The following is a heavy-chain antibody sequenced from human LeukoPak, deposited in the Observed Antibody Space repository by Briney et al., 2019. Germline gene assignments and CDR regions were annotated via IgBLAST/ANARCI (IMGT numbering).Heavy chain of an antibody. D-gene: IGHD2-2*01. CDR3: ARGYCSSTSCHNWFDP. J-gene: IGHJ5*02. V-gene: IGHV4-59*01. Sequence: SETLSLTCTVSGGSISSYYWSWIRQPPGKGLEWIGYIYYSGSTNYNPSLKSRVTISVDTSKNQFSLKLSSVTAADTAVYYCARGYCSSTSCHNWFDPWGQGTLVTVSS. CDR2: IYYSGST. CDR1: GGSISSYY.